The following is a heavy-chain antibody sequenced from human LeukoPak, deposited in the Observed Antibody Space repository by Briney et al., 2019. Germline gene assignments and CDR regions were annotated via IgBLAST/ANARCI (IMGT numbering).Heavy chain of an antibody. CDR3: ARESPNYYDSSGYAGDAFDI. V-gene: IGHV3-7*01. CDR1: GFNFSSYW. Sequence: PGGSLRLSCAASGFNFSSYWMSWVRQAPGKGLEWVANIKQDGSEKYYVDSVKGRFTISRDNAKNSLYLQMNSLRAEDTAVYYCARESPNYYDSSGYAGDAFDIWGQGTMVTVSS. D-gene: IGHD3-22*01. CDR2: IKQDGSEK. J-gene: IGHJ3*02.